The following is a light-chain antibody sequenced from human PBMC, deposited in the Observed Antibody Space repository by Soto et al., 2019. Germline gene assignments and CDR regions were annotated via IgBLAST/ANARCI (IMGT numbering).Light chain of an antibody. CDR2: DAS. Sequence: DIHMTQSPSTLSASVGDRGSFTCLASQSVSGWLAWYQQKPGEAPKLLIYDASALPRGVPSRFSGGGSGTKFTLTIASLQPDDFATYYCQQYETFSGTFGPGTKVDIK. CDR3: QQYETFSGT. V-gene: IGKV1-5*01. J-gene: IGKJ1*01. CDR1: QSVSGW.